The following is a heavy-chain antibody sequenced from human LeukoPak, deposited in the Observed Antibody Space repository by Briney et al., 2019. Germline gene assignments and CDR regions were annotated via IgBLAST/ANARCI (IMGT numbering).Heavy chain of an antibody. J-gene: IGHJ4*02. V-gene: IGHV5-51*01. CDR2: IYPGDSDT. D-gene: IGHD3-10*01. CDR1: GYSFTSYW. CDR3: ARRGKDGSGSYYYDY. Sequence: GESLKISCKGSGYSFTSYWIGWVRQMPGKGLEWMGIIYPGDSDTRYSPSFQGQVTISADKSISAAYLQWSSLKASDTAMYYCARRGKDGSGSYYYDYWGQGTLVTVSS.